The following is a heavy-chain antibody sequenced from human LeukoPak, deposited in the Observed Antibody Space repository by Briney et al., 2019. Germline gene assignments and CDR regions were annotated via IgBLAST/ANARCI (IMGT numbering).Heavy chain of an antibody. D-gene: IGHD4-17*01. CDR3: ARGQTTVTHYSYYGMDV. Sequence: ASVKVSCKASGYTFTSYGISWVPRAPGEGLEGMGLISAYNGNTNYAQKLQCSVTMTTAISTSTAYMELTRMRSDDTAVYSCARGQTTVTHYSYYGMDVWGHGTTVTVSS. CDR1: GYTFTSYG. V-gene: IGHV1-18*01. CDR2: ISAYNGNT. J-gene: IGHJ6*02.